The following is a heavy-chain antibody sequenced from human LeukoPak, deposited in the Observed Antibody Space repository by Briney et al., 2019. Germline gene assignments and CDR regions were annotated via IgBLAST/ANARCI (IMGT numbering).Heavy chain of an antibody. D-gene: IGHD3-9*01. CDR2: INNSGST. J-gene: IGHJ4*02. Sequence: KPSETLSLTCAVYGGSFSGYYWSWIRQPPGKGLEWIGEINNSGSTNYNPSLKSPVTISVAPSKNQFSLKLSSVTAADTAVYYCARGSRYLVYYFDYWGQGTLVTVSS. V-gene: IGHV4-34*01. CDR3: ARGSRYLVYYFDY. CDR1: GGSFSGYY.